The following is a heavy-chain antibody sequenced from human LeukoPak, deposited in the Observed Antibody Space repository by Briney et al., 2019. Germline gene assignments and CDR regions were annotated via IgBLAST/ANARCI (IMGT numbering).Heavy chain of an antibody. Sequence: GGSLRLSCAASGFTVSSNYMSWVRQAPGKGLEWVSVIYSGGSTYYADSVKGRFTISRDNSKNTLYLQMNRLRAEDTAVYYCARGEFFDAFDIWGQGTMVTVSS. CDR2: IYSGGST. CDR3: ARGEFFDAFDI. V-gene: IGHV3-53*01. J-gene: IGHJ3*02. D-gene: IGHD3-10*01. CDR1: GFTVSSNY.